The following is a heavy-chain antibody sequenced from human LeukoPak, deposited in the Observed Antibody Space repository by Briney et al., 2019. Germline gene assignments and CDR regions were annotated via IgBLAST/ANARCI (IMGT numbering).Heavy chain of an antibody. CDR3: ARWDPGEVILSY. Sequence: PSETVSLTCTVSGRSLNTYYWSWLRQPPGKGLEWIGFIYYSGSTNYNPSLKSRVTISIDTSKNQFSLKLSSVTAADTAVYYSARWDPGEVILSYWRQGTKVTVSS. CDR2: IYYSGST. V-gene: IGHV4-59*01. J-gene: IGHJ4*02. CDR1: GRSLNTYY. D-gene: IGHD3-16*02.